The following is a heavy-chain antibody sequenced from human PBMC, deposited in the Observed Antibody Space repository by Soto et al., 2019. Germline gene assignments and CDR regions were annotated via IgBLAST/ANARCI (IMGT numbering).Heavy chain of an antibody. CDR1: GFTVSSNY. J-gene: IGHJ3*02. Sequence: GGSLRLSCAASGFTVSSNYMSWVRQAPGKGLEWVSVIYSGGSTYYADSVKGRFTISRDNSKNTLYLQMNSLRAEDTAVYYCAREYSSRNAFDIWGQGTMVTVSS. CDR2: IYSGGST. CDR3: AREYSSRNAFDI. D-gene: IGHD6-13*01. V-gene: IGHV3-66*01.